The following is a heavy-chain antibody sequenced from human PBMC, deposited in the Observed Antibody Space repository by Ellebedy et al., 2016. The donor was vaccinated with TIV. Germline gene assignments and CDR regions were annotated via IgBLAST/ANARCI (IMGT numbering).Heavy chain of an antibody. CDR1: GGSISSSSYY. D-gene: IGHD3-3*01. CDR3: ARGPRLFGVVRFLTQQGGCAFDI. Sequence: SETLSLXXTVSGGSISSSSYYWGWIRQPPGKGLEWIGSIYYSGSTYYNPSLKSRVTISVDTSKNQFSLKLSSVTAADTAVYYCARGPRLFGVVRFLTQQGGCAFDIWGQGTMVTVSS. V-gene: IGHV4-39*07. J-gene: IGHJ3*02. CDR2: IYYSGST.